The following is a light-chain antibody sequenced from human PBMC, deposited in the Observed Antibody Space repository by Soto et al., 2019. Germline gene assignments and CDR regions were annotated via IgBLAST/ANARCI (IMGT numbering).Light chain of an antibody. CDR3: SSYAASNNFYFV. Sequence: QSVLTQPPSASGSPGQSVTISCTGTSSDVVGYNYVSWYQQYPGRAPKLMIYEVTKRPSGVPDRFSGSKSGNTASLTVSGLQAEDEADYHCSSYAASNNFYFVFGGGTKVTVL. CDR1: SSDVVGYNY. V-gene: IGLV2-8*01. J-gene: IGLJ3*02. CDR2: EVT.